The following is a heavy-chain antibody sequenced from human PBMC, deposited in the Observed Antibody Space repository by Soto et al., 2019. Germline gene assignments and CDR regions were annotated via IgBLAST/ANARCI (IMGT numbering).Heavy chain of an antibody. CDR3: ARDLEWLNGGY. Sequence: QVQLVQSGAEVKKPGSSVKVSCKASGGTFSSYAISWVRQAPGQGLEWMGGIIPLFGTANYAQKFQGRVTSTADKSTSTAYMERSSLRAEDTAVYYCARDLEWLNGGYWGQGTLVTVSS. J-gene: IGHJ4*02. CDR2: IIPLFGTA. V-gene: IGHV1-69*06. D-gene: IGHD1-1*01. CDR1: GGTFSSYA.